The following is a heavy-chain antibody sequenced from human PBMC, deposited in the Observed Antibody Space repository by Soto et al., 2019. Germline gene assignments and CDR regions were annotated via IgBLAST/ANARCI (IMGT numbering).Heavy chain of an antibody. CDR1: GGTFSSYA. CDR2: IIPIFGTA. J-gene: IGHJ5*02. CDR3: ARYCSGGSCYSSWFDP. D-gene: IGHD2-15*01. Sequence: GASVKVSCKASGGTFSSYAISWVRQAPGQGLEWMGGIIPIFGTANYAQKFQGRVTITADKSTSTAYMELSSLRSEDTAVYYCARYCSGGSCYSSWFDPWGQGTLVTVSS. V-gene: IGHV1-69*06.